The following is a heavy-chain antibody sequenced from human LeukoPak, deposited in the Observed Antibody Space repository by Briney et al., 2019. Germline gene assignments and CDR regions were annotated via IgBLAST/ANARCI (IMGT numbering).Heavy chain of an antibody. CDR2: IRGTGERT. CDR3: AKGLGSYLTDY. CDR1: GFTFSNYA. D-gene: IGHD1-26*01. V-gene: IGHV3-23*01. J-gene: IGHJ4*02. Sequence: PGGSLRLSCAASGFTFSNYAMSWVRQAPGKGLEWVSAIRGTGERTWYADSVKGRFILSRDNSKNTLYLQMNSLRAEDTAVYYCAKGLGSYLTDYWGQGTLVTVSS.